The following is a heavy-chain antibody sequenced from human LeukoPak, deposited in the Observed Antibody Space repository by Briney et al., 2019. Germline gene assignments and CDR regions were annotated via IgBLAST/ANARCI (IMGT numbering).Heavy chain of an antibody. J-gene: IGHJ4*02. CDR1: GFTFDDYS. Sequence: PGGSLRLSCTASGFTFDDYSMSWVRQAPGKGLEWVANIKQDGSEKHYVDSVKGRFTISRDNAKNSLYLQMNSLRAEDTAVYYCARDSVIYGYWGQGTLVTVSS. V-gene: IGHV3-7*01. D-gene: IGHD3/OR15-3a*01. CDR2: IKQDGSEK. CDR3: ARDSVIYGY.